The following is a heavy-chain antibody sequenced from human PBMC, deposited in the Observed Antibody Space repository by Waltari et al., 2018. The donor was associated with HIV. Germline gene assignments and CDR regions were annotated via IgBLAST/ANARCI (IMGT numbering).Heavy chain of an antibody. V-gene: IGHV4-59*01. J-gene: IGHJ5*02. D-gene: IGHD3-3*01. Sequence: QVQLQESGPGLVEPSEPLSLTCSVSGGAFLSYHWTWIRQPPGKGLEWIGYIYYTGRTNCNPSLKSRVTISVDTSKNQFSLRLRSVTAADTAVYYCARGLFGVGSNWFDPWGQGILVTVSS. CDR3: ARGLFGVGSNWFDP. CDR2: IYYTGRT. CDR1: GGAFLSYH.